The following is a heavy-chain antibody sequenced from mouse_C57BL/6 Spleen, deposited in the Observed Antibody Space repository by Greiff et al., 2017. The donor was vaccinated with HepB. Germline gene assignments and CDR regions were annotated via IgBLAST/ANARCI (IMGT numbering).Heavy chain of an antibody. CDR2: IYPGDGDT. CDR3: ARGNWDDGDY. Sequence: VQLQQSGPELVKPGASVKISCKASGYAFSSSWMNWVKQRPGKGLEWIGRIYPGDGDTNYNGKFKGKATLTADKSSSTAYMQLSSLTSEDSAVYFCARGNWDDGDYWGQGTTLTVSS. D-gene: IGHD4-1*01. J-gene: IGHJ2*01. V-gene: IGHV1-82*01. CDR1: GYAFSSSW.